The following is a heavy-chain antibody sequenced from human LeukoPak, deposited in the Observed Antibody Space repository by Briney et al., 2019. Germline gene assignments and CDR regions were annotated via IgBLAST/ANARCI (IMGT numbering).Heavy chain of an antibody. J-gene: IGHJ4*02. CDR1: GFTFSSYS. D-gene: IGHD5-18*01. Sequence: PGGSLRLSCAASGFTFSSYSMNWVRQAPGKGLEWVSSISSSSSYIYYADSVKGRFTISRDNAKNSLYLQMNSLRAEDTAVYYCAIGRGDSYREWGQGNLVTASS. CDR3: AIGRGDSYRE. V-gene: IGHV3-21*01. CDR2: ISSSSSYI.